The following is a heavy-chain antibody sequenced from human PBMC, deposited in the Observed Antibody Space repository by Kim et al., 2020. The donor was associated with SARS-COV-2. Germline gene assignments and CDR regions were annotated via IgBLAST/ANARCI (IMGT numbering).Heavy chain of an antibody. CDR3: VRSRWMDV. J-gene: IGHJ6*02. CDR1: GFTSNSYW. Sequence: GGSLRLSCAASGFTSNSYWMYWVRLAPGKGLEWVANIKQDGSEKYNVDSVKGRFTISRDNAKNSLYLKMNSLRAEDTAVYYCVRSRWMDVWGQGTTVTVSS. V-gene: IGHV3-7*03. CDR2: IKQDGSEK.